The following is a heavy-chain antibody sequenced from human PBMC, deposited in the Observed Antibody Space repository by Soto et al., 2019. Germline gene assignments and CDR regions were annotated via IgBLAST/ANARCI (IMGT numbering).Heavy chain of an antibody. CDR2: ISYDGNTK. Sequence: LRLSCAASGFTFTNYAMHWVRQGPGKGLEWVAVISYDGNTKFYTDSLKGRFSISRDNSKNTLYLQMNSLRAEDTAVYYCAKDPRYCSGGTCFPEGEHWLDSWGQGTLVTVSS. CDR3: AKDPRYCSGGTCFPEGEHWLDS. D-gene: IGHD2-15*01. J-gene: IGHJ5*01. CDR1: GFTFTNYA. V-gene: IGHV3-30-3*01.